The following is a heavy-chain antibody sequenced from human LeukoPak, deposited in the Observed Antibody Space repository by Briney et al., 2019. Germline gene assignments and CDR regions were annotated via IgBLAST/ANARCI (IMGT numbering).Heavy chain of an antibody. CDR3: TRLGSSGLYFDY. CDR2: IRSKAKNYAT. Sequence: PGGSLRLYSAASGFTFSVSAVHWVRQASGKGLEWVGHIRSKAKNYATAYAASVKDRLTISRDDSKNTAYLQMNSLKTDDTAVYYCTRLGSSGLYFDYWGQGTLVTVSS. D-gene: IGHD3-22*01. V-gene: IGHV3-73*01. J-gene: IGHJ4*02. CDR1: GFTFSVSA.